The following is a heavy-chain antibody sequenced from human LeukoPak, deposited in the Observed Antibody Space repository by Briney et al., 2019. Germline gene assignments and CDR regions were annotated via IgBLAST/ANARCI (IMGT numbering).Heavy chain of an antibody. J-gene: IGHJ4*02. CDR3: ARGLAGGYDFDY. CDR1: GGSFRGYY. D-gene: IGHD3-22*01. CDR2: IHHGGNT. Sequence: SETLSLTCAAYGGSFRGYYWTWIRQPPGKGLEWIGEIHHGGNTNQNPCLKTRVTISIDTSKNQFSLKLTSVTAADTAVYYCARGLAGGYDFDYWGQGTLVTVSS. V-gene: IGHV4-34*01.